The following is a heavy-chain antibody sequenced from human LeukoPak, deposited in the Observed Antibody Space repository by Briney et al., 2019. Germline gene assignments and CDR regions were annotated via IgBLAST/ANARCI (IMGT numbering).Heavy chain of an antibody. CDR3: ARESLYSGSASSDLDY. CDR2: ISASSGYI. D-gene: IGHD3-10*01. V-gene: IGHV3-21*01. Sequence: PGGSLRLSCAASGFTFSSYTMDWVRQAPGKGLEWVSSISASSGYIYYADSMKGRCTISRDNAENSLHLHMNSLRAEDTALYYCARESLYSGSASSDLDYWGQGTLVSVSS. J-gene: IGHJ4*02. CDR1: GFTFSSYT.